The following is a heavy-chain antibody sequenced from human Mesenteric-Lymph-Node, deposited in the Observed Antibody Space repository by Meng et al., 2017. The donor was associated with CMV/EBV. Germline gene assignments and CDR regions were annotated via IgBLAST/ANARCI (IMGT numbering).Heavy chain of an antibody. Sequence: GGSLRLSCAASGFTFSSYWMHWVRQAPGKGLEWVAAISYDGSDKHYADSVKGRFTISRDNSKNTLYLQMNSLRAEDTAVYYCAREFYDFWSGYYTSPAKYNWFDPWGQGTLVTVSS. CDR1: GFTFSSYW. CDR3: AREFYDFWSGYYTSPAKYNWFDP. J-gene: IGHJ5*02. CDR2: ISYDGSDK. D-gene: IGHD3-3*01. V-gene: IGHV3-30*03.